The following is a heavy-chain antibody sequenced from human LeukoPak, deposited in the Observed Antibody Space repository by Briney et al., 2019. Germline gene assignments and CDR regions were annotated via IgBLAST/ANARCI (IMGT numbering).Heavy chain of an antibody. Sequence: GGSLRLSCAASGFTFSSYGMHWVRQAPGKGLEWVAVISYDGSNKYYVDSVKGRFTISRDNSKNTLYLQMNSLRAEDTAVYYCARDLDYYYGMDVWGQGTTVTVSS. CDR3: ARDLDYYYGMDV. CDR1: GFTFSSYG. J-gene: IGHJ6*02. CDR2: ISYDGSNK. V-gene: IGHV3-30*03.